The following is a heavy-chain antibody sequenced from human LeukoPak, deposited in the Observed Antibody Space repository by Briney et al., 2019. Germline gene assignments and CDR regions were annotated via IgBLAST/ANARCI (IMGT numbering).Heavy chain of an antibody. J-gene: IGHJ5*02. CDR3: ARVAGGRYCSSTSCYMRGWFDP. Sequence: SVKVSCKASRGTFSSYAISWVRQAPGQGLEWMGGIIPIFGKANYAQKFQGRVTITADESTSTAYMELSSLRSEDAAVYYCARVAGGRYCSSTSCYMRGWFDPWGQGTLVTVSS. CDR2: IIPIFGKA. CDR1: RGTFSSYA. V-gene: IGHV1-69*13. D-gene: IGHD2-2*02.